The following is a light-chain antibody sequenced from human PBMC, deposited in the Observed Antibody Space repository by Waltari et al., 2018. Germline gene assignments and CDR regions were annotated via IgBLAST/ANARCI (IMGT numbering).Light chain of an antibody. J-gene: IGLJ1*01. CDR3: ATWDDSLSCYV. CDR2: KDN. V-gene: IGLV1-47*01. CDR1: SSNIGRNY. Sequence: QSVLTQPPSASGTPGQRVTISCSGTSSNIGRNYVFWFHQLPGTAPTVLIYKDNRRPSGVPDGFSGSKSGTSASLAISGVRSEDEADYYCATWDDSLSCYVFGSGTKVAVL.